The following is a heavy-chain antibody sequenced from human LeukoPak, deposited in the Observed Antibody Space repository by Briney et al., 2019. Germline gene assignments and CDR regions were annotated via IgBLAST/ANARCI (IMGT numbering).Heavy chain of an antibody. CDR1: GFTFSSYG. J-gene: IGHJ5*02. CDR3: AKLTSYSSSWYRWFDP. Sequence: PGGSLRLSCAASGFTFSSYGMHWVRQAPGKGLEWVAFIRYDGSNKYYADSVKGRLTISRDNSKNTLYLQMNSLRAEDTAVYYCAKLTSYSSSWYRWFDPWGQGTLVTVSS. V-gene: IGHV3-30*02. CDR2: IRYDGSNK. D-gene: IGHD6-13*01.